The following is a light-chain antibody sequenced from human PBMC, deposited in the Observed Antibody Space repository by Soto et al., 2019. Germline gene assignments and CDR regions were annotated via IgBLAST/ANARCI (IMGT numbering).Light chain of an antibody. V-gene: IGKV3-20*01. CDR1: QSVHSRY. J-gene: IGKJ5*01. CDR2: GAS. Sequence: EIVLAQSPGTLSLSPGERATLSCRASQSVHSRYLAWYHQKPGQAPRLLISGASSRATGIPDRFSVSGSGTDFTLTISRLEPEDFALHYCQQYGSSPPITFGQGTRLEIK. CDR3: QQYGSSPPIT.